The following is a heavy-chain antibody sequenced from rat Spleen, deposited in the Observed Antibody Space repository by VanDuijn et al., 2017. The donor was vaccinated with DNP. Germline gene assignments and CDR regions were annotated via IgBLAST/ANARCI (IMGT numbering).Heavy chain of an antibody. Sequence: EVQLVESGGDPVQPGRSLTLSCVVSGFTFNKDWMTWVRQVPGKGLEWIASITTGGEITYYPDSVKGRFTISRDHATNTLYLQMNSLRSEDTATYYCARQRVMYTTATGFAYWGQGTLVTVSS. D-gene: IGHD1-6*01. CDR1: GFTFNKDW. J-gene: IGHJ3*01. CDR3: ARQRVMYTTATGFAY. CDR2: ITTGGEIT. V-gene: IGHV5-31*01.